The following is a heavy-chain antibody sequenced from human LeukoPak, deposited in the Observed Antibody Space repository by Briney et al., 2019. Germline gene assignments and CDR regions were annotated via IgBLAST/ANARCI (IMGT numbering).Heavy chain of an antibody. CDR3: AKGSRGIYCSRTSCYEGDAFDI. CDR1: GFNFDDYA. J-gene: IGHJ3*02. Sequence: GGSLRLSCAASGFNFDDYAMHWVRQAPGKGLEWVSGISWKSGSIGYADSVKGRFTISRDNAKNSLYLQMNSLRVEDMALYYCAKGSRGIYCSRTSCYEGDAFDIWGQGTMVTVSS. V-gene: IGHV3-9*03. D-gene: IGHD2-2*01. CDR2: ISWKSGSI.